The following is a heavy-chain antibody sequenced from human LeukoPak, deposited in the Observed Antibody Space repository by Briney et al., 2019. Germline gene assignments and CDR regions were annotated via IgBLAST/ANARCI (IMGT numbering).Heavy chain of an antibody. V-gene: IGHV1-69*13. Sequence: PWASVKVSCKASGYTFTSYDINWVRQATGQGLEWMGGIIPIFGTANYAQKFQGRVTITADESTSTAYMELSSLRSEDTAVYYCARDSREGYYYDSSGYSPLDAFDIWGQGTMVTVSS. J-gene: IGHJ3*02. CDR1: GYTFTSYD. CDR2: IIPIFGTA. CDR3: ARDSREGYYYDSSGYSPLDAFDI. D-gene: IGHD3-22*01.